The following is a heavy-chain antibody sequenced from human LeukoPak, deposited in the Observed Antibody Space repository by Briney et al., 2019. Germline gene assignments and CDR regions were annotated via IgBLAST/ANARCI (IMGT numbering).Heavy chain of an antibody. CDR3: ARVRVATRPYWFDP. Sequence: ASVKVSCTASGYTFTSYDINWVRQATGQGLEWMGWMNPNSGNTGYAQKFQGRVTMTRNTSISTAYMELSSLRSEDTAVYYCARVRVATRPYWFDPWGQGTLVTVSS. J-gene: IGHJ5*02. CDR1: GYTFTSYD. CDR2: MNPNSGNT. D-gene: IGHD5-12*01. V-gene: IGHV1-8*01.